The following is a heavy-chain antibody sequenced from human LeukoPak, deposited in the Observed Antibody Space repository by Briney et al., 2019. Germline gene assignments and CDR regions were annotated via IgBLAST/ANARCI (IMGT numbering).Heavy chain of an antibody. V-gene: IGHV1-2*02. Sequence: ASVKVSCKASGYTFIGYYMHWVRQSPGQGLEWMGWINPNSGGTNYAQKFQGRVTMTRDTANSTAYMELSRLRSEDTAVYYCARGGDYYDSSAAGFDYWGQGTLVTVSS. D-gene: IGHD3-22*01. CDR1: GYTFIGYY. CDR2: INPNSGGT. J-gene: IGHJ4*02. CDR3: ARGGDYYDSSAAGFDY.